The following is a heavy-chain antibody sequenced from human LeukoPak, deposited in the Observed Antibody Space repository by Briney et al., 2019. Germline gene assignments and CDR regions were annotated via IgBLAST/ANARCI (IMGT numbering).Heavy chain of an antibody. J-gene: IGHJ4*02. D-gene: IGHD2-8*02. Sequence: GGSLRLSCAASGITLSNYWMTWVRQAPGKGLERVANIKQDGSLTHYVDSVKGRFTISRDNAKNSLFFLMDSLGVEDTAVYYCATMDGTGYVGYWGQGTLVTVSS. CDR2: IKQDGSLT. CDR3: ATMDGTGYVGY. CDR1: GITLSNYW. V-gene: IGHV3-7*01.